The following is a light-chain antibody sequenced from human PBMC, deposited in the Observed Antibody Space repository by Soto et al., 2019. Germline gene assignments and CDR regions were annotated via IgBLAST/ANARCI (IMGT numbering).Light chain of an antibody. V-gene: IGKV2-28*01. Sequence: DIVVTQSPLSLPVTPGEPASVSCSSSQXLLHSNGYNYLDWYLQKPGQSPQLLIYLGSNRASGVPDRFSGSGSGTDFTLKISRVEAEDVGLYYCMQALQAPLTFGQGTRLEIK. CDR3: MQALQAPLT. CDR2: LGS. CDR1: QXLLHSNGYNY. J-gene: IGKJ5*01.